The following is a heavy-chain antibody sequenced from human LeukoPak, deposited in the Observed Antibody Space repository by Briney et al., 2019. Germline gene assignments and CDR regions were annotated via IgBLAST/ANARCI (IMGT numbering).Heavy chain of an antibody. V-gene: IGHV3-21*04. J-gene: IGHJ4*02. CDR2: ISSSSSYI. Sequence: GGSLRLSCAASGFTFSSYSMNWVRQAPGKGLEWVSSISSSSSYIYYADSVKGRFTISRDNAKNSLFLQMSSLRPEDTAMYYCARLGGPTDPFDHWGQGTRVTVSS. D-gene: IGHD2-15*01. CDR3: ARLGGPTDPFDH. CDR1: GFTFSSYS.